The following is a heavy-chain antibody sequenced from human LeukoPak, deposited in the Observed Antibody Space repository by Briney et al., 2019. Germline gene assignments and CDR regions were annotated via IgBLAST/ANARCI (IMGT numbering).Heavy chain of an antibody. CDR3: ARVAYYDFWSGSYVYY. D-gene: IGHD3-3*01. J-gene: IGHJ4*02. CDR1: GFTFSSYA. Sequence: GGTLRLSCAASGFTFSSYAMHWVRQAPGKGLESVSAISSHGGSTYYANSVKGRFTISRDNSKNTLYLQMGSLRAEDMAVYYCARVAYYDFWSGSYVYYRNQGTLVTVSS. CDR2: ISSHGGST. V-gene: IGHV3-64*01.